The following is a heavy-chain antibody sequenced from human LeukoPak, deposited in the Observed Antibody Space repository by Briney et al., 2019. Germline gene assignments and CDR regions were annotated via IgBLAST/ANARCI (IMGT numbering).Heavy chain of an antibody. V-gene: IGHV3-30*18. D-gene: IGHD6-19*01. J-gene: IGHJ4*02. CDR3: AKSGGGYSSGWFY. Sequence: GGSLRLSCAASGFTFSNDWQNRVRQAPAKGREGVGVISYDVSNKYYADSVKGRFTISRDNSKNTLYLQMNSLRAEDTAVYYCAKSGGGYSSGWFYWGQGTLVTVSS. CDR2: ISYDVSNK. CDR1: GFTFSNDW.